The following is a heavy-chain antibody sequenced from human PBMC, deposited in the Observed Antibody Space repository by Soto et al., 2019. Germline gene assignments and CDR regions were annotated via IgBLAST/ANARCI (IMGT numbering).Heavy chain of an antibody. CDR1: GGTFSSYT. V-gene: IGHV1-69*02. CDR2: IIPILGIA. D-gene: IGHD4-17*01. CDR3: ATDGDYDLREYYYYDMDV. Sequence: QVQLVQSGAEVKKPGSSVKVSCKASGGTFSSYTISWVRQAPGQGLEWMGRIIPILGIANYAQKFQGRVTITADKSTSTAYMELSSLRSEDTDVYYCATDGDYDLREYYYYDMDVWGKGTTVTVSS. J-gene: IGHJ6*03.